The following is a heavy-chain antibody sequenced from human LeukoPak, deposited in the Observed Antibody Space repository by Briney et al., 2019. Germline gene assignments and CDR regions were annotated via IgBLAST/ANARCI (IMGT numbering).Heavy chain of an antibody. CDR1: GFTVSSNY. J-gene: IGHJ3*02. Sequence: GGSLRLSCAASGFTVSSNYMSWVRQAPGKGLEWVSVIYSGGSTYYADSVKGRLTISRDNSKNTLYLQMNSLRAEDTAVYYCAKVLRYFDWLSGGAFDIWGQGTMVTVSS. D-gene: IGHD3-9*01. CDR2: IYSGGST. V-gene: IGHV3-53*01. CDR3: AKVLRYFDWLSGGAFDI.